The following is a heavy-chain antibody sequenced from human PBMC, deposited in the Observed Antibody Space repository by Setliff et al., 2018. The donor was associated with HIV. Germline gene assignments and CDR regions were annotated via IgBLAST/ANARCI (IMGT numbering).Heavy chain of an antibody. Sequence: GESLKISCKASGYSFNRYFIGWVRQMPGKGLEWMAIIYPGDSETRYSPSFQGQVTISADKSITTAYLQWSSLKASDTAMYYCARHAWRLWLAPIESWGQGTLVTVSS. CDR2: IYPGDSET. V-gene: IGHV5-51*01. CDR1: GYSFNRYF. J-gene: IGHJ4*02. CDR3: ARHAWRLWLAPIES. D-gene: IGHD6-19*01.